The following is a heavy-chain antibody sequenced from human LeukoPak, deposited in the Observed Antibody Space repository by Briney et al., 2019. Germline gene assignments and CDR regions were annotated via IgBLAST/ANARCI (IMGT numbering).Heavy chain of an antibody. J-gene: IGHJ4*02. Sequence: PGGSLRLSCAASGFTFSSYAMSWVRQAPGKGLEWVSAISGSGGSTYYADSVKGRFTISRDNSKNTLYLQMNSLRAEDTAVYYCAKGPGNNWHGYGERINWGQGTLVTVSS. CDR1: GFTFSSYA. CDR3: AKGPGNNWHGYGERIN. D-gene: IGHD1-1*01. CDR2: ISGSGGST. V-gene: IGHV3-23*01.